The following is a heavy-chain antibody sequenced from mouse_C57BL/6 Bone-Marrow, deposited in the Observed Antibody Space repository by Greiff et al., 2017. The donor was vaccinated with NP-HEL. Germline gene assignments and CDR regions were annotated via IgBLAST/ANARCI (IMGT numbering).Heavy chain of an antibody. CDR1: GYTFTGYW. Sequence: VKLMESGAELMKPGASVKLSCKATGYTFTGYWIEWVKQRPGHGLEWIGEILPGSGSTNYNEKFKGKATFTADTSSNTAYMQLSSLTTEDSAIYYCARGFKGYYYGSSPYYFEYWGQVTTLTVSS. CDR2: ILPGSGST. CDR3: ARGFKGYYYGSSPYYFEY. J-gene: IGHJ2*01. V-gene: IGHV1-9*01. D-gene: IGHD1-1*01.